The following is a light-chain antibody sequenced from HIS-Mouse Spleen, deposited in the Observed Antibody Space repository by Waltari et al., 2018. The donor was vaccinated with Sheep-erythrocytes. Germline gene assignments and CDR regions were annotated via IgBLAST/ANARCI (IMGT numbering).Light chain of an antibody. J-gene: IGLJ1*01. Sequence: QSALTQPRSVSGSPGQSVTISCPGTSLDVGGYNYVSWYQQHPGKAPKLMIYDVSKRPSGVPDRFSGSKSGNTASLTISGLQAEDEADYYCCSYAGSYNHVFATGTKVTVL. CDR1: SLDVGGYNY. CDR2: DVS. CDR3: CSYAGSYNHV. V-gene: IGLV2-11*01.